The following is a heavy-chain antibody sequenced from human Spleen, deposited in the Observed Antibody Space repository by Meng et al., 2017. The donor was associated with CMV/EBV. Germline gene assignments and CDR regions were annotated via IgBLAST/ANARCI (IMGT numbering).Heavy chain of an antibody. Sequence: GESLKISCAASGFTFSAYSMNWVRQAPGKGLEWVSSISSGSHYIYYTDSVKGRFTISRDNAKKSLYLEMSSLRAEDTALYYCAKAGYCSSAGCLFSDYWGQGTLVTVSS. CDR2: ISSGSHYI. D-gene: IGHD2-2*01. CDR1: GFTFSAYS. CDR3: AKAGYCSSAGCLFSDY. J-gene: IGHJ4*02. V-gene: IGHV3-21*01.